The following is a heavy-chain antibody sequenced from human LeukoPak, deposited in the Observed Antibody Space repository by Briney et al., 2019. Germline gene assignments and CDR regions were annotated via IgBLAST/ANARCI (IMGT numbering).Heavy chain of an antibody. CDR2: ISAYNGNT. V-gene: IGHV1-18*01. D-gene: IGHD3-3*01. Sequence: ASVKVSCKASGYTFTSYGISWVRQAPGQGLEWMGWISAYNGNTNYAQKLQGRVTMTTDTSTSTAYMELRSLRSDDTAVYYCATNRQEISPYDFWSGYYSDTNYFDYWGQGTLVTVSS. J-gene: IGHJ4*02. CDR3: ATNRQEISPYDFWSGYYSDTNYFDY. CDR1: GYTFTSYG.